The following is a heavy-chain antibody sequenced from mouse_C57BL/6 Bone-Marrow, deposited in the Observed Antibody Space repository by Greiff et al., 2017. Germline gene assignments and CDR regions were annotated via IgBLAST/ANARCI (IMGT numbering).Heavy chain of an antibody. V-gene: IGHV1-64*01. Sequence: QVQLQQPGAELVKPGASVKLSCKASGYTFTSYWMHWVKQRPGQGLAWIGMIHPNSGSTNYNEKFKSKATLTVDKSSSTAYMQLSILTSEDSAVYYCARSYDYEAWFAYWGQGTLVTVSA. CDR3: ARSYDYEAWFAY. D-gene: IGHD2-4*01. CDR2: IHPNSGST. J-gene: IGHJ3*01. CDR1: GYTFTSYW.